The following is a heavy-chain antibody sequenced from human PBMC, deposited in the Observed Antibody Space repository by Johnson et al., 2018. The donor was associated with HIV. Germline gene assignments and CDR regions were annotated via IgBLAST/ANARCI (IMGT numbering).Heavy chain of an antibody. CDR3: ARDNGAVAGPEGAFDI. CDR2: IYSGGSR. J-gene: IGHJ3*02. Sequence: VQLVESGGGLIQPGGSLRLSCAASGFTVNSNYMSWVRQAPGQGLEWVSVIYSGGSRHYRDSVKGRFTVSRDSSRNTLYLHMNSLRVEDTAVYYCARDNGAVAGPEGAFDIWGQGTMVTVSS. D-gene: IGHD6-19*01. V-gene: IGHV3-66*03. CDR1: GFTVNSNY.